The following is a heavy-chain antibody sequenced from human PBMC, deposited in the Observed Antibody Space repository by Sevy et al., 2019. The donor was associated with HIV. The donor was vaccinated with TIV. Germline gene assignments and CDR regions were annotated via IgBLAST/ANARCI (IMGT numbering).Heavy chain of an antibody. CDR3: ARNSRTWYLDY. V-gene: IGHV4-34*01. Sequence: SETLSLTCAVYGVSFKNYYWNWIRQTPGRSLEWLGEINHTGGTKYNLSLRSRITMSVDASKNQFSLTLDSVTAADTAMHFCARNSRTWYLDYWGQGTLVTVSS. CDR2: INHTGGT. D-gene: IGHD6-13*01. CDR1: GVSFKNYY. J-gene: IGHJ4*02.